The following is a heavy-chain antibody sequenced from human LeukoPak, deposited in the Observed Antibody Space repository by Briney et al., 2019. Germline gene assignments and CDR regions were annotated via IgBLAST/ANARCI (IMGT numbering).Heavy chain of an antibody. D-gene: IGHD2-21*02. J-gene: IGHJ4*02. Sequence: GASVKVSCTASGGTFSSYAISWVRQAPGQGLEWMGGIIPIFGTANYAQKFQGRVTITADESTSTAYMELSSLRSEDTAVYYCAREAYCGGDCYGVDYWGQETLVTVSS. V-gene: IGHV1-69*13. CDR1: GGTFSSYA. CDR2: IIPIFGTA. CDR3: AREAYCGGDCYGVDY.